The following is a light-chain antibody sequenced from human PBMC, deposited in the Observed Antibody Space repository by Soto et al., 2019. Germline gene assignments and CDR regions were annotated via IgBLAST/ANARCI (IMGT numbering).Light chain of an antibody. Sequence: EIVMTQSPATLSVSPGEGATLSCKASQNVYNNLAWYQLRPGQPPRLLIYDASTRATGISARFSGSGYGTEFTLTISSLQSEDFAVYFCQQCRNWPRTFGGGTKVDIK. CDR1: QNVYNN. CDR2: DAS. J-gene: IGKJ4*01. CDR3: QQCRNWPRT. V-gene: IGKV3-15*01.